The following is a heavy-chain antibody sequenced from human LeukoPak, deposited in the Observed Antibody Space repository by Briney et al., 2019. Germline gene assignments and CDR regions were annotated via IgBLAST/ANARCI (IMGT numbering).Heavy chain of an antibody. D-gene: IGHD5-12*01. J-gene: IGHJ6*02. V-gene: IGHV3-21*01. Sequence: GGSLRLSCAASGFTFSTYSMNWVRQAPGEWLEWVSSISSGSGYIYYADSVTGRFTISRDNAKNSLYLQMNSLRAEDTAVYYCARGGSGYDSFYYYGMDVWGQGTTVTVSS. CDR1: GFTFSTYS. CDR3: ARGGSGYDSFYYYGMDV. CDR2: ISSGSGYI.